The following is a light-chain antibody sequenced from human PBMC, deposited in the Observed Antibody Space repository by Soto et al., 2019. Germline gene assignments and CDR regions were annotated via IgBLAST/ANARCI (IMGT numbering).Light chain of an antibody. CDR1: PSVSNS. CDR3: QQRNQWPPVT. V-gene: IGKV3-11*01. CDR2: DAS. J-gene: IGKJ4*01. Sequence: ESVLPQSPATLSLSPGERATLSCRASPSVSNSLSWYQHKPGQAPRLLIYDASNRATGVPTRFSGSGSGTDFTLTISSLEPEDFVVYYCQQRNQWPPVTFGGGTRVEIK.